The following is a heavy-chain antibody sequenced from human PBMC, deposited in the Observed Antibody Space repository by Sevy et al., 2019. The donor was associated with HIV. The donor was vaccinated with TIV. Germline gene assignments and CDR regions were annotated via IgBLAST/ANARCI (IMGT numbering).Heavy chain of an antibody. Sequence: GGSLRLSCAASGLSFSNAWMAWVRQAPGKGLEWLGRIRSETGGGTTDFAAFAKGKFTISRDDPRNTLYLQMNSLKTEDTAVYYCAIDHRRDGMIVVPFEKWGLGTLVTVSS. CDR1: GLSFSNAW. CDR2: IRSETGGGTT. D-gene: IGHD3-22*01. V-gene: IGHV3-15*01. J-gene: IGHJ4*02. CDR3: AIDHRRDGMIVVPFEK.